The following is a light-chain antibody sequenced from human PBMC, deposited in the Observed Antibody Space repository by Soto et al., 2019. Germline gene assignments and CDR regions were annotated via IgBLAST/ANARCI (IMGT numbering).Light chain of an antibody. V-gene: IGKV1-8*01. J-gene: IGKJ1*01. CDR2: AAS. Sequence: AVLLTQSPSSFSASTGDRATITCRASQDIHNYLSWYQQVPGKAPKLLLYAASILQTGVPSRFSGSGSATDFTLTIDGLQYEDFATYFCQHYYNYPWTFGQGTTEE. CDR3: QHYYNYPWT. CDR1: QDIHNY.